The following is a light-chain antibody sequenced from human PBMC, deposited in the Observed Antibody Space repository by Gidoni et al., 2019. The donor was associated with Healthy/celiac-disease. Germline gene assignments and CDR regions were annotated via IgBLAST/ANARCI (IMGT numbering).Light chain of an antibody. V-gene: IGKV3-15*01. CDR3: QQYNNWPPWT. CDR2: GAS. CDR1: QSVSSN. J-gene: IGKJ1*01. Sequence: ELVMTHSPATLSVSPGERAPLSCRASQSVSSNLAWYQQKPGQAPRLLIYGASTRATGLPARFSGSGAVTECTITISSLQYEDCAVYYCQQYNNWPPWTFGQGTRVEIK.